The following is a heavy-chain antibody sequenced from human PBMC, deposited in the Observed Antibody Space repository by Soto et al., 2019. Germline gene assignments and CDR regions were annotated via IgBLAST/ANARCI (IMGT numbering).Heavy chain of an antibody. D-gene: IGHD3-3*02. V-gene: IGHV4-34*01. CDR1: WGPFRVYF. Sequence: SETLSLTCAVYWGPFRVYFGTGIRQAPGKGLEWIGKINHSGGTNYNSSLKSRVTISVDTSKNQFSLILSSVTAADTAVYYCARDRQYYHFWSGYQNEGPYGMDVWGQGTTVTVSS. J-gene: IGHJ6*02. CDR2: INHSGGT. CDR3: ARDRQYYHFWSGYQNEGPYGMDV.